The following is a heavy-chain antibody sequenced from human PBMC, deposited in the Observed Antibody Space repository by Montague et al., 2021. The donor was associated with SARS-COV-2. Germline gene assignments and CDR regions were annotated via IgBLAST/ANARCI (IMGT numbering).Heavy chain of an antibody. CDR2: INHSGST. CDR3: ARGRPVTTFYYYYGMDV. V-gene: IGHV4-34*01. Sequence: SETLSLTCAVYGGSFSGYYWSWIRQPPGKGLELIGEINHSGSTNYNPSLKSRVTISVDTSKNQFSLKLSSVTAADTAVYYCARGRPVTTFYYYYGMDVWGQGTTVTVSS. D-gene: IGHD4-17*01. CDR1: GGSFSGYY. J-gene: IGHJ6*02.